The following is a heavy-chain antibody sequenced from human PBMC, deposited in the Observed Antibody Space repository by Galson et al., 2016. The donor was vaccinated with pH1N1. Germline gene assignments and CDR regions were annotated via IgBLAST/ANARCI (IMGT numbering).Heavy chain of an antibody. D-gene: IGHD5-18*01. CDR2: ISSSSSTI. V-gene: IGHV3-48*01. Sequence: SLRLSCAASGFTFSSYSMNWVRQAPGKGLEWVSYISSSSSTIYYADSVKGRFTISRDNAKNSLYLQMNSLRAEDTALYYCAKVRGYSYGPFEYWGQGTLATVSS. CDR3: AKVRGYSYGPFEY. CDR1: GFTFSSYS. J-gene: IGHJ4*02.